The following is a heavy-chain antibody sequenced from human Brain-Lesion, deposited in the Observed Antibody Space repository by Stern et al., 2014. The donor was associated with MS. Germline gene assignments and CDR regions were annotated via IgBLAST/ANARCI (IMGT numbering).Heavy chain of an antibody. CDR3: ARHDSVPRPSQLYSARDRGPGYFDY. D-gene: IGHD1-26*01. V-gene: IGHV4-39*01. CDR1: GGSISSSTYY. Sequence: VQLVESGPGLVKPSETLSLTCTVSGGSISSSTYYWAWIRQPPGKGLEWIGNISYSGFTYYNPSLKSRVTISVDMSKNQFSLKLSSGTAADTAIYYCARHDSVPRPSQLYSARDRGPGYFDYWGQGTLVTVSS. CDR2: ISYSGFT. J-gene: IGHJ4*02.